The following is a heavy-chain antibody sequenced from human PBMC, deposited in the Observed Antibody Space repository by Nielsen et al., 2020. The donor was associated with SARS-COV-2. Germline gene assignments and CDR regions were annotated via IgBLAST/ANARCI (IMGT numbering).Heavy chain of an antibody. Sequence: WIRQPPGKGLEWVSYISSSSSYTNYADSVKGRFTISRDNAKNSLYLQMNSLRAEDTAVYYCARDYRALVPAAIGYYGMDVWGQGTTVTVSS. CDR2: ISSSSSYT. V-gene: IGHV3-11*06. D-gene: IGHD2-2*01. J-gene: IGHJ6*02. CDR3: ARDYRALVPAAIGYYGMDV.